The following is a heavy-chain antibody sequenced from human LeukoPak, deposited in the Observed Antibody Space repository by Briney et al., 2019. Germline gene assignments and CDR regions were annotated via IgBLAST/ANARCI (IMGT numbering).Heavy chain of an antibody. D-gene: IGHD6-19*01. J-gene: IGHJ3*02. Sequence: GGSLRLSCAASGFTFSSYSMNWVRQAPGKGLEWVSSISSSSSYIYYADSVKGRFTISRDNAKNSLYLQMNSLRAEDTAVYYCARDSESGWYFGGGAFDIWGQGTMVTVSS. CDR3: ARDSESGWYFGGGAFDI. CDR2: ISSSSSYI. V-gene: IGHV3-21*01. CDR1: GFTFSSYS.